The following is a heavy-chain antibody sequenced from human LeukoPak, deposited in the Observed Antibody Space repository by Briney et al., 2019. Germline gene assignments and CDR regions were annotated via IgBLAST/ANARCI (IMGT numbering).Heavy chain of an antibody. Sequence: PSETLSLTCTVSGASINSDTYYWGWIRQPPGKGLEWIGTHSHSGSAYYNASLKSQVSISIDTSKNQFSLRLTSVTAADTAVYYCARQTGSGLFILPGGQGTLVTVSS. V-gene: IGHV4-39*01. J-gene: IGHJ4*02. CDR2: HSHSGSA. CDR3: ARQTGSGLFILP. D-gene: IGHD3/OR15-3a*01. CDR1: GASINSDTYY.